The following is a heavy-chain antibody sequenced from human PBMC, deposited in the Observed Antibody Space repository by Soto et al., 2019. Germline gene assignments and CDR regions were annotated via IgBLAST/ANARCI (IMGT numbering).Heavy chain of an antibody. CDR3: AREGSSSWYSFDY. V-gene: IGHV3-48*01. D-gene: IGHD6-13*01. CDR2: ISSSTSTI. Sequence: EVQLVESGGGLVQPGGSLRLSCAASGFTFSSYSMNWVRQAPGKGLEWVSYISSSTSTIYYVDSVKGRFTISRDNAKNPLYLQMNSLRAEDTAVYYCAREGSSSWYSFDYWGQGTLVTVSS. J-gene: IGHJ4*02. CDR1: GFTFSSYS.